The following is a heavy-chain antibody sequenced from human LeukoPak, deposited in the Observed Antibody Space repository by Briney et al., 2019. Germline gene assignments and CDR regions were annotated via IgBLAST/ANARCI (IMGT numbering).Heavy chain of an antibody. CDR1: GYTFTSYD. D-gene: IGHD6-13*01. CDR3: ARGAVGGIAAAGVVVWFDP. Sequence: ASVKVSCKASGYTFTSYDINWVRQATGQGLEWMGWMNPNSGNTGYAQKFQGRVTMTRKTSISTAYMELSSLRSEDTAVYYCARGAVGGIAAAGVVVWFDPWGQGTLVTVSS. J-gene: IGHJ5*02. V-gene: IGHV1-8*01. CDR2: MNPNSGNT.